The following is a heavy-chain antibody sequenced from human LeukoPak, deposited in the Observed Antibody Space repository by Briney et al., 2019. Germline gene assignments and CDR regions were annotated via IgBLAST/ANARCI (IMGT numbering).Heavy chain of an antibody. CDR1: GGTFSSYA. CDR3: ARGRCSSTSCYSDY. Sequence: SVKVSCKASGGTFSSYAISWVRQAPGQGLEWMGGIIPMFGTAKYAQKFQGRVTITADESTSTAYMELSSLRSEDTAEYYCARGRCSSTSCYSDYWGQGTLVTVSS. V-gene: IGHV1-69*01. J-gene: IGHJ4*02. D-gene: IGHD2-2*01. CDR2: IIPMFGTA.